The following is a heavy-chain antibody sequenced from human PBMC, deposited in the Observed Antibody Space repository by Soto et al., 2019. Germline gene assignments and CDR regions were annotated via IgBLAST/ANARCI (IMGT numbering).Heavy chain of an antibody. D-gene: IGHD4-4*01. Sequence: PGGSLRLSCAVSGFTFSRYEMNWVRQAPGKGLEWVSYIGTSGKTIYYAHSVRGRFTISRDNAKNSPYLQMNSPRAEDTAVYYCARGRAIYSGKFDYGLDVWGEGTAVTVSS. CDR1: GFTFSRYE. V-gene: IGHV3-48*03. CDR2: IGTSGKTI. CDR3: ARGRAIYSGKFDYGLDV. J-gene: IGHJ6*01.